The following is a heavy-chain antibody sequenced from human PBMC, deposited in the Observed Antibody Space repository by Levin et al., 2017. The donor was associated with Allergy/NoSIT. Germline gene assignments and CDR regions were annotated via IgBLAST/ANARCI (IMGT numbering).Heavy chain of an antibody. V-gene: IGHV3-20*01. J-gene: IGHJ4*02. CDR2: INWNGGST. CDR1: GFTFDDYG. D-gene: IGHD1-26*01. Sequence: GESLKISCAASGFTFDDYGMSWVRQAPGKGLEWVSGINWNGGSTGYADSVKGRFTISRDNAKNSLYLQMNSLRAEDTALYHCAREGGYSGSYPDYWGQGTLVTVSS. CDR3: AREGGYSGSYPDY.